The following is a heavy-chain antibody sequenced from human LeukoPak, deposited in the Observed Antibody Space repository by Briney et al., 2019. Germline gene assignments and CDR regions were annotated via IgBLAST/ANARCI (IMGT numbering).Heavy chain of an antibody. J-gene: IGHJ4*02. Sequence: PSETLSLTCAVYGGSFSSYYWSWIRRPPGKGLEWIGEINHSGSTNYNPSLKSRVTISVDTSKNQFSLKLSSVTAADTAVYYCARGRITMVRGVRTFDYWGQGTLVTVSS. D-gene: IGHD3-10*01. CDR1: GGSFSSYY. CDR3: ARGRITMVRGVRTFDY. V-gene: IGHV4-34*01. CDR2: INHSGST.